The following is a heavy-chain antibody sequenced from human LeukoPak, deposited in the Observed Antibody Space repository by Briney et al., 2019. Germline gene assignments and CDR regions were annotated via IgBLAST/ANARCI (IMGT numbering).Heavy chain of an antibody. CDR2: IIPIFGTA. CDR1: VGTFSSYA. Sequence: SVNVSCKASVGTFSSYAISWVRQAPGQGLEWMGGIIPIFGTANYAQKFQGRVTITADESTSTAYMELSSLRSEDTAVYYCVRGAVVVTSYYYYGMDVWGQGTTVTVSS. CDR3: VRGAVVVTSYYYYGMDV. D-gene: IGHD2-15*01. J-gene: IGHJ6*02. V-gene: IGHV1-69*13.